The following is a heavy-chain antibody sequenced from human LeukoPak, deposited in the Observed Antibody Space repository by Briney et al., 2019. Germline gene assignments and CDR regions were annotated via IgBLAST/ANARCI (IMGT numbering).Heavy chain of an antibody. CDR1: GFTFDDYA. V-gene: IGHV3-9*01. J-gene: IGHJ4*02. Sequence: GGSLRLSCAASGFTFDDYAMHWVRQAPGKGLEWVSGISWRSGSIDYADSVKGRFTISRDNAKNSLYLQMNSLRAEDTALYYCAKDISGSGTYRFDFWGQGTLVTVSS. D-gene: IGHD3-10*01. CDR3: AKDISGSGTYRFDF. CDR2: ISWRSGSI.